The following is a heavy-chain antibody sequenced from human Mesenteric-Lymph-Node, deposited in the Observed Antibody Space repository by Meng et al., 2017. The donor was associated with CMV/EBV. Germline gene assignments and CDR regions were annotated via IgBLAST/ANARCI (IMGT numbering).Heavy chain of an antibody. V-gene: IGHV4-59*01. CDR2: VYSSGST. CDR1: GGSFSDYY. CDR3: AREQWLAHYFDS. J-gene: IGHJ4*02. Sequence: SETLSLTCTVSGGSFSDYYWTWIRQPPGKGLEWIGYVYSSGSTNYNPSLKSRVTMSVDTSNKQFSLRLNSVTAADTAVYFCAREQWLAHYFDSWGQGTLVTVSS. D-gene: IGHD6-19*01.